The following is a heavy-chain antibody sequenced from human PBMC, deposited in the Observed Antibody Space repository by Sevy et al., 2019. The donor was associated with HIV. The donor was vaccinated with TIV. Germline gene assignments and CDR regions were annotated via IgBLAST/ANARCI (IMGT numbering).Heavy chain of an antibody. Sequence: SETLSLTCTVSGGSISSYYWTWIRQPPGKGLEWIGYIYYSGSTDYNPSLKSRVTISVDTSKNQFSLNLTSVTAADTAVYYCARGRWEGYSGGWYDYWGQGTLVTVSS. CDR2: IYYSGST. CDR1: GGSISSYY. D-gene: IGHD6-19*01. CDR3: ARGRWEGYSGGWYDY. J-gene: IGHJ4*02. V-gene: IGHV4-59*01.